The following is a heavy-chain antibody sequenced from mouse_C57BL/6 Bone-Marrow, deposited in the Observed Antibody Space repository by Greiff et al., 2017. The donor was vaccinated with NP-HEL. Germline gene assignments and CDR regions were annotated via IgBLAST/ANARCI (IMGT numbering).Heavy chain of an antibody. D-gene: IGHD2-3*01. Sequence: EVQLQQSGAELVRPGASVKLSCTASGFNIKDDYMHWVKQRPEQGLEWIGWIDPENGDTEYASKFQGKATITADTSSNTAYLQLSSLTSDDTAVYYCTTSYEGYYAMDYWGQGTSVTVSS. J-gene: IGHJ4*01. V-gene: IGHV14-4*01. CDR1: GFNIKDDY. CDR2: IDPENGDT. CDR3: TTSYEGYYAMDY.